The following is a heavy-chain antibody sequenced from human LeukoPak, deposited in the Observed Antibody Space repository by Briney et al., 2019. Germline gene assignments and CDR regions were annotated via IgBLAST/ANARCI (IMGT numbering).Heavy chain of an antibody. CDR1: GFTFSRYW. J-gene: IGHJ4*02. CDR3: ARQNSPHGNFDY. Sequence: GGSLRLSCVASGFTFSRYWMSWVRQAPGKGLEWVANIKEDGSEKSYVDSVKGRFTISRENGENSLYLQMNNLGVEDTAIYYCARQNSPHGNFDYWGQGTLVAVSS. CDR2: IKEDGSEK. D-gene: IGHD1-26*01. V-gene: IGHV3-7*03.